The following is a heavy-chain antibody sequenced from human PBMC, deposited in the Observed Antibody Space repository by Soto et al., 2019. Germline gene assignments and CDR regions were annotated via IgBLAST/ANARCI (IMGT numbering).Heavy chain of an antibody. CDR1: GFTFSSYE. J-gene: IGHJ6*02. D-gene: IGHD3-3*01. Sequence: GGSLRLSCEASGFTFSSYEMNWVRQAPGKGLEWVSYISSSGTTIYYADSVKGRFTISRDNAKNSLYLQMNSLRAEDTAVYYCARRGVLEWRRYGMDVWGQGTTVTVSS. CDR2: ISSSGTTI. CDR3: ARRGVLEWRRYGMDV. V-gene: IGHV3-48*03.